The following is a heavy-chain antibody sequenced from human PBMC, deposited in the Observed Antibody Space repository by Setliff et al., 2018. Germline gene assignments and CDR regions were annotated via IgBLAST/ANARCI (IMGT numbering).Heavy chain of an antibody. J-gene: IGHJ3*02. CDR3: ARAGAIQGGFDI. V-gene: IGHV4-4*07. CDR1: GGSISTYY. D-gene: IGHD7-27*01. CDR2: IHSSGNT. Sequence: PSETLSLTCNVSGGSISTYYWSWIRLPAGKGLEWIGRIHSSGNTNYKPSLKSRVTMSVDTTKNQFSLKLSSVTAADTAVYYCARAGAIQGGFDIWGQGTVVTVSS.